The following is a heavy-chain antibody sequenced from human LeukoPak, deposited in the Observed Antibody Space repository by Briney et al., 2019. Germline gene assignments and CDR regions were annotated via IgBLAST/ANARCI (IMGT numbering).Heavy chain of an antibody. V-gene: IGHV3-49*04. CDR2: IRSKAYGGTT. CDR1: GFTFGDYA. J-gene: IGHJ6*02. D-gene: IGHD2-15*01. Sequence: GGSLRLSCTASGFTFGDYAMSWVRQAPGKGLEWVGFIRSKAYGGTTEYAASVKGRFTISRDDSKSIAYLQMNSLKTEDTAVYYCARGPVGYCSGGSCYKSYYYYGMDVWGQGTTVTVSS. CDR3: ARGPVGYCSGGSCYKSYYYYGMDV.